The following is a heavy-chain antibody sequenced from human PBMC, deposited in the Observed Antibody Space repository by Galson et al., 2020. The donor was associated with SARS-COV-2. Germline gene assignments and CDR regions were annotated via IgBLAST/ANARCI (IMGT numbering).Heavy chain of an antibody. CDR2: IKQDGSER. Sequence: GGSLRLSCAASGLTLSSYWMTWVRQAPGKGPEWVANIKQDGSERYNVDSVKGRFTISRDNAKNSLYLEINNLRVEDTAMYYCARGGADSAWYWIYWGQGTLVTVSS. D-gene: IGHD6-19*01. CDR1: GLTLSSYW. CDR3: ARGGADSAWYWIY. V-gene: IGHV3-7*01. J-gene: IGHJ4*02.